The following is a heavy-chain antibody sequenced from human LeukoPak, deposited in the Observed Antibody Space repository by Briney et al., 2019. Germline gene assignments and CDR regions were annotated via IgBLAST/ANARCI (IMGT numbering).Heavy chain of an antibody. D-gene: IGHD6-19*01. V-gene: IGHV1-18*01. J-gene: IGHJ4*02. Sequence: GASVKVSCKASGYTFTTYGITWVRQAPGQGLEWMGWISAHNGNTNYAQKLQGRVTMTTDTSTSTAYMELRSLRSDDTAVYYCARTRIEVAGSYYFDYWRQGTLITVSS. CDR2: ISAHNGNT. CDR1: GYTFTTYG. CDR3: ARTRIEVAGSYYFDY.